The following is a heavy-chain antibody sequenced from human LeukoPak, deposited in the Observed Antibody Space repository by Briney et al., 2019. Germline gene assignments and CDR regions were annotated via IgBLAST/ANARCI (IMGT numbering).Heavy chain of an antibody. D-gene: IGHD2-2*03. CDR1: GGSFSGHY. V-gene: IGHV4-34*01. J-gene: IGHJ5*02. CDR2: INHSGST. Sequence: SETLSLTCAVYGGSFSGHYWSWIRQPPGKGLEWIGEINHSGSTNYNPSLKSRVTISVDTSKNQFSLKLSSVTAADTAVYYCARADGYCSSTSCYGPNWFDPWGQGTLVTVSS. CDR3: ARADGYCSSTSCYGPNWFDP.